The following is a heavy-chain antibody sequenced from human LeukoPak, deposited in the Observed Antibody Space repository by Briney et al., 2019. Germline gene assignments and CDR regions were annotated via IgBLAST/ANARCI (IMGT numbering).Heavy chain of an antibody. J-gene: IGHJ4*02. CDR1: GGTFSSCA. Sequence: SVKVSCKASGGTFSSCAISWERQAPGQGLEWMGRIIPILGIANYAQKFQGRVTITADKSTSTAYMELSSLRSEDTAVYYCATKDTAMVTGVFDYWGQGTLVTVSS. CDR3: ATKDTAMVTGVFDY. D-gene: IGHD5-18*01. V-gene: IGHV1-69*04. CDR2: IIPILGIA.